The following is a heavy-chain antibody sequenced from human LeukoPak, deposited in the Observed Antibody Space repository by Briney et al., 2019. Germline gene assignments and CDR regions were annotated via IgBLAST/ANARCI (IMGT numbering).Heavy chain of an antibody. CDR3: ARDKALQLLLTMYYFYY. Sequence: SSGKVSCKASGYTFTGYYMHWVRQAPGQGLEWMGWINPNSGGTNYAQKFQGRVTMTRDTSISTAYMELSRLRSDDTAVYYCARDKALQLLLTMYYFYYWAQGTLVTVSS. J-gene: IGHJ4*02. D-gene: IGHD3-22*01. CDR2: INPNSGGT. V-gene: IGHV1-2*02. CDR1: GYTFTGYY.